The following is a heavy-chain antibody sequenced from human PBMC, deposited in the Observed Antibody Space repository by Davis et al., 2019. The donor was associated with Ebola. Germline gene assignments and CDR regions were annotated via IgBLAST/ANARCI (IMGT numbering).Heavy chain of an antibody. CDR3: ARVRVAVADFGYYYYGMDV. J-gene: IGHJ6*04. CDR1: GGSFSGYY. D-gene: IGHD6-19*01. Sequence: MPSETLSLTCAVYGGSFSGYYWSWIRQPPGKGLEWIGEINHSGSTNYNPSLKSRVTISVDTSKNQFSLKLSSVTAADTAVYYCARVRVAVADFGYYYYGMDVWGKGTTVTVSS. V-gene: IGHV4-34*01. CDR2: INHSGST.